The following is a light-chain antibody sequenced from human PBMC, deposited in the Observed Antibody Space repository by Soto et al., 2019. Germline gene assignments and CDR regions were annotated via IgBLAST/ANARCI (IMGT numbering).Light chain of an antibody. V-gene: IGLV2-14*01. J-gene: IGLJ3*02. CDR3: SSFTSRDTLV. CDR1: SSDVGGYDF. Sequence: QSALTQPASVSGSPGQSITISCTGTSSDVGGYDFVSWYQQHPAKAPRLIISEVTNRPSGVSYRFSASKSGNTASLTISGLQAEDEADYFCSSFTSRDTLVFGGGTKVTRP. CDR2: EVT.